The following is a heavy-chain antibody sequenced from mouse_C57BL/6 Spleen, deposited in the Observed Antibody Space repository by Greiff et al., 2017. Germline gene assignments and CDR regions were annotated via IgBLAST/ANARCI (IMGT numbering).Heavy chain of an antibody. CDR1: GFTFSSYA. Sequence: EVQLVESGEGLVKPGGSLKLSCAASGFTFSSYAMSWVRQTPEKRLEWVAYISSGGDYIYYADTVKGRFTISRDNARTTLYLQMSSLTSEDTAMYYCTRDSSGYACFAYWGQGTLVTVSA. D-gene: IGHD3-2*02. J-gene: IGHJ3*01. V-gene: IGHV5-9-1*02. CDR3: TRDSSGYACFAY. CDR2: ISSGGDYI.